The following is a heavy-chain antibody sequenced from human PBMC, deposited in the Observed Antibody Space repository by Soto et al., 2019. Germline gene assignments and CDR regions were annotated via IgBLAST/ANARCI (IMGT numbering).Heavy chain of an antibody. J-gene: IGHJ4*02. D-gene: IGHD3-10*01. CDR3: AKGRGGSGSLTPRVDF. V-gene: IGHV3-23*01. Sequence: EVQLLESGGGLVQPGGSLRLSCAASGFTFNNYAMTWVRQAPGKGLEWVSAISGGGGTTSYADSVKGRFTVSRDGSKNTLYLQMSSVRAEDTALYYCAKGRGGSGSLTPRVDFWGQGTLVTVSS. CDR2: ISGGGGTT. CDR1: GFTFNNYA.